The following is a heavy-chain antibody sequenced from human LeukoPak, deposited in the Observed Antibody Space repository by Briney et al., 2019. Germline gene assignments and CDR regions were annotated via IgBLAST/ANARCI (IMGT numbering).Heavy chain of an antibody. J-gene: IGHJ4*02. Sequence: QPGGSLGLSCAASGFTFSSYSMNWVRQAPGKGLEWIAYISSSSTTIYYADSVKGRFTISRDNAKNSLYLQMNSLRDEDTAVYYCARDGSSLAAYRHDYWGQGTLVTVSS. V-gene: IGHV3-48*02. CDR3: ARDGSSLAAYRHDY. CDR2: ISSSSTTI. D-gene: IGHD6-25*01. CDR1: GFTFSSYS.